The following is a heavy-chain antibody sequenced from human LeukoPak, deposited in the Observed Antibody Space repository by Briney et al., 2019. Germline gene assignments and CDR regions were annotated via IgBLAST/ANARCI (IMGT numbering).Heavy chain of an antibody. V-gene: IGHV3-30*03. D-gene: IGHD6-19*01. CDR1: GFTFSSYG. Sequence: GGSLRLSCAASGFTFSSYGMHWVRQAPGKGLEWVAVISYDGSNKYYADSVKGRFTISRDNSKNTLYLQMYSLRAEDTAVYYCARPIAVAAVFDYWGQETLVTVSS. CDR2: ISYDGSNK. J-gene: IGHJ4*02. CDR3: ARPIAVAAVFDY.